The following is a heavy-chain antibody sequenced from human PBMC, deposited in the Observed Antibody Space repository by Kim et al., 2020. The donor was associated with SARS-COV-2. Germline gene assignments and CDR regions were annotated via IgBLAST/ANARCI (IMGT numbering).Heavy chain of an antibody. CDR1: GFTFTSHG. D-gene: IGHD2-2*01. J-gene: IGHJ4*02. Sequence: GGSLRLSCAASGFTFTSHGMHWVRQAPGKGLEWVAVIWYDGSNIYYADSVKGRFNISRDNSKNTLYLQMNSLRAEDTAVYYCARANGGGYCSRSSCYSRIDYRGQGTLVTVTS. CDR3: ARANGGGYCSRSSCYSRIDY. CDR2: IWYDGSNI. V-gene: IGHV3-33*01.